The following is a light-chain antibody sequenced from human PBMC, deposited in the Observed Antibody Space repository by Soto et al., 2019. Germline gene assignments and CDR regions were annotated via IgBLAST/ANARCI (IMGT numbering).Light chain of an antibody. CDR1: QSISRW. Sequence: DIQMTQSPSTLSASVGDRVTITCRARQSISRWLAWYQHKPGRAPQFLIYDASSLESGVPSRFSGSGSGTEFTLTISSLQPDDFATYYCQQYNSYPWTFGQGTNVEIK. V-gene: IGKV1-5*01. CDR2: DAS. CDR3: QQYNSYPWT. J-gene: IGKJ1*01.